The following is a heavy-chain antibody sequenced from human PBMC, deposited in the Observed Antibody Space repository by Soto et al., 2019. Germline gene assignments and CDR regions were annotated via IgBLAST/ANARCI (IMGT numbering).Heavy chain of an antibody. CDR2: INGLGGRT. CDR3: GKGGSYYDFCVDS. J-gene: IGHJ5*01. V-gene: IGHV3-23*01. D-gene: IGHD3-3*01. CDR1: GFIFRNYA. Sequence: EVQLLESGGGLVQPGGSLRLPCAASGFIFRNYAMTWVRQAPGKGLEWVSSINGLGGRTYYADSVKGRFTISRDNSENTLYLEMNSLRAEDTAVYYCGKGGSYYDFCVDSWGQGTLVTVSS.